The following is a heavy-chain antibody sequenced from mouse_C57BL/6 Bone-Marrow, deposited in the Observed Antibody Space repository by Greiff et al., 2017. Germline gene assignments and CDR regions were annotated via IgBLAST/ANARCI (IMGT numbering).Heavy chain of an antibody. V-gene: IGHV5-6*01. Sequence: EVQGVESGGDLVKPGGSLKLSCAASGFTFSSYGMSWVRQTPDKRLEWVATISSGGSYTYYPDSVKGRFTISRANGKNTLYLQMSSLKSEDTAMYYWARRFDYWGQGTTLTVSS. J-gene: IGHJ2*01. CDR2: ISSGGSYT. CDR1: GFTFSSYG. CDR3: ARRFDY.